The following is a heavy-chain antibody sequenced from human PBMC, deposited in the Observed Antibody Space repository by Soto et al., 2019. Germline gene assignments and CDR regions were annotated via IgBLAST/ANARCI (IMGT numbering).Heavy chain of an antibody. CDR1: GFTFSGYS. J-gene: IGHJ6*02. V-gene: IGHV3-21*01. D-gene: IGHD2-8*01. Sequence: EVQLVESGGGLVKPGGSLRLSCVASGFTFSGYSINWVLQAPGKGLEWVSYISGPSIYIYYADSVKGRFTISRDNAKSAVYLQMNSLRAEDTAVYYCARGFRNGFNVWGQGTTVSVSS. CDR3: ARGFRNGFNV. CDR2: ISGPSIYI.